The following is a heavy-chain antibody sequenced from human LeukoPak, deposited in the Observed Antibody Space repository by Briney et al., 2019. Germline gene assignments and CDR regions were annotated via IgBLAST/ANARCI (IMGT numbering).Heavy chain of an antibody. J-gene: IGHJ4*02. CDR1: GGSLGNYN. D-gene: IGHD6-19*01. V-gene: IGHV4-4*07. Sequence: SGTLSLTCSVSGGSLGNYNWSWIRQPAGKGLEWIGRIYPTGHTHYNPSLKSRVTMSVDTSKNQFSLKMTSLNAADTAVYYCARLTDPDYRSGWSGAEYWGRGTQVTVSA. CDR2: IYPTGHT. CDR3: ARLTDPDYRSGWSGAEY.